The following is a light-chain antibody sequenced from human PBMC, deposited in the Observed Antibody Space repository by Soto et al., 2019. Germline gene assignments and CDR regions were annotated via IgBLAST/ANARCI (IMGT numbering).Light chain of an antibody. J-gene: IGKJ1*01. Sequence: EIVMTQSPATLSVSPGERATLSCRASQSVSTNLAWYQQIPGQAPRLLIYGASTRATGIPARFSGSGSGTEFTLTISSPQSDDFAVYYCQQYTNRPPWTFGQGTEVDIK. CDR3: QQYTNRPPWT. CDR2: GAS. V-gene: IGKV3-15*01. CDR1: QSVSTN.